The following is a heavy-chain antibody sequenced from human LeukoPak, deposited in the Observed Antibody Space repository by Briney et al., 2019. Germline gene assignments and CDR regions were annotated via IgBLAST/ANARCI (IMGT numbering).Heavy chain of an antibody. Sequence: GGSLRLSCVVSGFTFNRCWMNWVRQAPGKGLEWVAHINPDGRDTYYVDSVKGRFTISRDNAQNLMYLQMNSLRVEDTAVYYSTSWGDTTAEYFQRWGQGTLVTVSS. D-gene: IGHD2-21*02. CDR2: INPDGRDT. J-gene: IGHJ1*01. CDR1: GFTFNRCW. V-gene: IGHV3-7*01. CDR3: TSWGDTTAEYFQR.